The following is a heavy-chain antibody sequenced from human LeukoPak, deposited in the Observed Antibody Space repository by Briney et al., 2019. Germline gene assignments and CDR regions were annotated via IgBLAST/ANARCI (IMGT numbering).Heavy chain of an antibody. CDR2: IKQDGSEK. Sequence: ETLSLTCAVYGGSFSGYYWSWVRQAPGKGLEWVANIKQDGSEKYYVDSVKGRFTISRDNAKNSLYLQMNSLRAEDTAVYYCARIWYYYDSSGYYYPWFDPWGQGTLVTVSS. CDR1: GGSFSGYY. V-gene: IGHV3-7*01. J-gene: IGHJ5*02. CDR3: ARIWYYYDSSGYYYPWFDP. D-gene: IGHD3-22*01.